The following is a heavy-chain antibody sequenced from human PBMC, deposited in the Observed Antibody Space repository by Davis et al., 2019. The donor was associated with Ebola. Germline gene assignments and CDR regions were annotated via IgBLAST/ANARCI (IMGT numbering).Heavy chain of an antibody. CDR1: GFTFSNYG. V-gene: IGHV3-33*01. Sequence: GGSLRLSCAASGFTFSNYGIHWVRQAPGKGLEWVSLVWYDGRNKYYADSVKGRFTISRDNSKNTLYLQMNSLRAEDTAVYYCARDLGFTSNFYGMDVWGKGTTVTVSS. D-gene: IGHD3-16*01. J-gene: IGHJ6*04. CDR3: ARDLGFTSNFYGMDV. CDR2: VWYDGRNK.